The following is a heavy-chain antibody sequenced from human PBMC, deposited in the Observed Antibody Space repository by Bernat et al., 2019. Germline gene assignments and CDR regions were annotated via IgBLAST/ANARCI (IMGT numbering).Heavy chain of an antibody. D-gene: IGHD3-3*01. J-gene: IGHJ5*02. Sequence: VQLVESGGGVVQPGRSLRLSCAASGFTFSSFWMSWVRQAPGKGLEWVSTIKYDGSEKFYVDPVQGRFTISRDNAKNSVYLQMNSLRAEDTAVYYCARRNDFQNWFDPWGQGTLVTVSS. CDR3: ARRNDFQNWFDP. V-gene: IGHV3-7*01. CDR2: IKYDGSEK. CDR1: GFTFSSFW.